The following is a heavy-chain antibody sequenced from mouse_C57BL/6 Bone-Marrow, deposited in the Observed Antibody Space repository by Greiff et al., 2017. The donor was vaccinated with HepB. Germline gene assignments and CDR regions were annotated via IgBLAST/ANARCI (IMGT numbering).Heavy chain of an antibody. CDR3: AREYYYYGSSYWYFDV. D-gene: IGHD1-1*01. V-gene: IGHV1-59*01. Sequence: QVQLQQPGAELVRPGTSVKLSCKASGYTFTSYWMHWVKQRPGQGLEWIGVIDPSDSYTNYNQKFKGKATLTVDTSSSTAYMQLSSLTSEDSAVYYCAREYYYYGSSYWYFDVWGTGTTVTVSS. CDR1: GYTFTSYW. J-gene: IGHJ1*03. CDR2: IDPSDSYT.